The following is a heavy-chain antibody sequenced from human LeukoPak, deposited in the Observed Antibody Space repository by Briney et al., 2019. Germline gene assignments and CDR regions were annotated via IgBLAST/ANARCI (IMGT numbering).Heavy chain of an antibody. CDR3: ARRAVGNSYYYYMDV. CDR2: MNPNSGNT. Sequence: RRASVKVSCKASGYTFTSYDITWVRQVSGQGLEWMGWMNPNSGNTDYAQKFQGRVTITRNTSISTAYMELSSLRSEDTAVYYCARRAVGNSYYYYMDVWGKGATVTVSS. J-gene: IGHJ6*03. D-gene: IGHD6-19*01. CDR1: GYTFTSYD. V-gene: IGHV1-8*03.